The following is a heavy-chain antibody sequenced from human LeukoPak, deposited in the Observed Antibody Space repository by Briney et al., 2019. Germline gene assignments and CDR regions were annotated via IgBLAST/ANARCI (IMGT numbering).Heavy chain of an antibody. CDR2: IYSGGST. V-gene: IGHV3-53*01. CDR3: AREQNSGSYNWLDP. J-gene: IGHJ5*02. D-gene: IGHD3-22*01. CDR1: GFTFSSYA. Sequence: PGRSLRLSCAASGFTFSSYAMHWVRQAPGKGLEWVSVIYSGGSTDYADSVKGRFTLSRDNSKNTLYLQVNSLRVEDTAVYYCAREQNSGSYNWLDPWGQGTLVTVSS.